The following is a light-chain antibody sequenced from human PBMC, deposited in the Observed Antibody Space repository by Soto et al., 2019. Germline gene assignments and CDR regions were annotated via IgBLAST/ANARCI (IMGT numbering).Light chain of an antibody. CDR1: QSVRSNC. V-gene: IGKV3-20*01. CDR3: QQYGSSPLT. J-gene: IGKJ4*01. Sequence: EIVLTQSPGTLSLSPGERATLSCRASQSVRSNCLAWYQQKPGQAPRFLIYDASTRATGIPDRFSGSGSGTDFTLTISRLEPEDFAVYYCQQYGSSPLTFGGGTKVDIK. CDR2: DAS.